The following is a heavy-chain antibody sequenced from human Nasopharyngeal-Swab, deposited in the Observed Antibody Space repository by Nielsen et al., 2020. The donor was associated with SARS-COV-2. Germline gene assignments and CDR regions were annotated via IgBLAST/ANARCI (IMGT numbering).Heavy chain of an antibody. CDR1: GGSISSSHW. Sequence: SETLSLTCAVSGGSISSSHWWSWVRQPPGKGLEWIGEIYHSGSTNYNPSLKSRVTISVDKSKNQFSLKLSSVTAADTAVYYCARTDYGDGIFDYWGQGTLVTVSS. J-gene: IGHJ4*02. V-gene: IGHV4-4*02. CDR3: ARTDYGDGIFDY. CDR2: IYHSGST. D-gene: IGHD4-17*01.